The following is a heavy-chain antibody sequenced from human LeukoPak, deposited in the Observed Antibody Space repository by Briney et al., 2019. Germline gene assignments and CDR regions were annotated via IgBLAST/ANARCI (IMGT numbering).Heavy chain of an antibody. Sequence: ASVKVSCKASGGTFSSYAISWVRQAPGQGLEWMGGIIPTFGTANYAQKFQGRVTITTDESTSTAYMELSSLRSEDTAVYYCARVPRDRHYYMDVWGKGTTVTVSS. J-gene: IGHJ6*03. CDR2: IIPTFGTA. CDR1: GGTFSSYA. V-gene: IGHV1-69*05. CDR3: ARVPRDRHYYMDV.